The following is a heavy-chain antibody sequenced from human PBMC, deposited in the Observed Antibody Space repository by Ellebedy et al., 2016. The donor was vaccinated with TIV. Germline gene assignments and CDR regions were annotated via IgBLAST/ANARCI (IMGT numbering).Heavy chain of an antibody. D-gene: IGHD3-10*01. CDR2: ISYDGSNK. CDR3: ARGFGEHSHYYYYGMDV. CDR1: GFTFSSYA. V-gene: IGHV3-30-3*01. Sequence: GGSLRLXCAASGFTFSSYAMHWVRQAPGKGLEWVAVISYDGSNKYYADSVKGRFTISRDNSKNTLYLQMNSLRAEDTAVYYCARGFGEHSHYYYYGMDVWGQGTTVTVSS. J-gene: IGHJ6*02.